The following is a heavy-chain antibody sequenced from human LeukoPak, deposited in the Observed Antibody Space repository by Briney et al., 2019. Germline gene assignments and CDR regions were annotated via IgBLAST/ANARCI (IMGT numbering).Heavy chain of an antibody. V-gene: IGHV1-8*03. Sequence: ASVKVSCKASGYTFTSYDINWVRQATGQGLEWMGWMNPNSGSTGYAQKYQGRVTITRNTSISTAYMELSGLRSEDTAVYYCARGRSTGYPYYFEYWGQGTLVTVSS. J-gene: IGHJ4*02. CDR2: MNPNSGST. CDR3: ARGRSTGYPYYFEY. CDR1: GYTFTSYD. D-gene: IGHD5-12*01.